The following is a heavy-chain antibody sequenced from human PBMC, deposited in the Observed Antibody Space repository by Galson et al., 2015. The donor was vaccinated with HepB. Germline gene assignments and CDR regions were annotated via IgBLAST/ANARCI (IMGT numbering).Heavy chain of an antibody. V-gene: IGHV1-58*02. D-gene: IGHD3-16*01. CDR1: GFTFTSSA. CDR3: AARFPRYDSAGDY. CDR2: IVVGSGNT. Sequence: SVKVSCKASGFTFTSSAMQWVRQARGQRLEWIGWIVVGSGNTNYAQKIQERVTITRDMSTSTAYMELSSLRSEDTAVYYCAARFPRYDSAGDYWGQGTLVTVSS. J-gene: IGHJ4*02.